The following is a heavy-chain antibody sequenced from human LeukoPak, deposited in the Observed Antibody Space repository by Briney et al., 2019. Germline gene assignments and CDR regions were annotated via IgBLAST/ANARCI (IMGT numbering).Heavy chain of an antibody. D-gene: IGHD3-10*01. CDR3: ATIGGFYPHFDY. CDR1: GYTLTELS. CDR2: FDPEDGET. Sequence: ASVKVSCKVSGYTLTELSMHWVRQAPGKGLEWMGGFDPEDGETIYAQKFQGRVTMTEDTSTDTAYMVLSSLRSEDTAVYYCATIGGFYPHFDYWGQGTLVTVSS. V-gene: IGHV1-24*01. J-gene: IGHJ4*02.